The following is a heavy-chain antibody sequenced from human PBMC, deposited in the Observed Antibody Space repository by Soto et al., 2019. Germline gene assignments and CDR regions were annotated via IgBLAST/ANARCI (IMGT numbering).Heavy chain of an antibody. D-gene: IGHD1-26*01. Sequence: PSETLSLTCTVSGGSISSYYGSWIRQPPGKGLEWIGNIYYSGSTIYNPALKSRVTTSLDTSKNQFSLNLTSVTAADTAVYYCARDRVGVSSNWFDYWGRGTLVTVSS. CDR3: ARDRVGVSSNWFDY. CDR2: IYYSGST. J-gene: IGHJ5*01. V-gene: IGHV4-59*01. CDR1: GGSISSYY.